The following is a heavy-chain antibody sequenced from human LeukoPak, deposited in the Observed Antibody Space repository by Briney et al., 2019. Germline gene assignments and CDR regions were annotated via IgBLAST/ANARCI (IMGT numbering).Heavy chain of an antibody. V-gene: IGHV3-33*01. CDR1: GFTSSSYG. CDR2: IWYDGSNK. Sequence: GGSLRLSCAASGFTSSSYGMHWVRQAPGKGLEWVAVIWYDGSNKYYADSVKGRFTISRDNSKNTLCLQMNSLRAEDTAVYYCARDRATAFDYWGQGTLVTVSS. J-gene: IGHJ4*02. D-gene: IGHD5-12*01. CDR3: ARDRATAFDY.